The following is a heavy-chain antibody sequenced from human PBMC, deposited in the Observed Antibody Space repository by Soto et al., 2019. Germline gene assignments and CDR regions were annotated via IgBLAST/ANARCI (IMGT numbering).Heavy chain of an antibody. CDR1: GFTFSVYA. CDR2: ISYDGTDI. J-gene: IGHJ4*02. CDR3: XXXXWGRYYTHYFDH. D-gene: IGHD3-10*01. V-gene: IGHV3-30*03. Sequence: QVQLVESGGGVVQPGRSLRLSCAASGFTFSVYAMHWVRQAPGKGLEWVAAISYDGTDIYYADSVKGRLAIXRDNSEXXXXXXXXXXXXXXXXXXXXXXXXWGRYYTHYFDHWGQGTLVTVSS.